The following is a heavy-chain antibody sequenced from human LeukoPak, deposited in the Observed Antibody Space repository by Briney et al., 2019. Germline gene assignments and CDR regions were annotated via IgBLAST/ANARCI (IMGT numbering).Heavy chain of an antibody. CDR3: AKGLAAAGFPYYFDY. D-gene: IGHD6-13*01. J-gene: IGHJ4*02. Sequence: GGSLRLSCAASGFTFSSYAMSWVRQAPGKGLEWVSAISGSGGSTYYADSVKGRFTISRDNSKNMLYLQMNSLRAEDTAVYYCAKGLAAAGFPYYFDYWGQGTLVTVSS. CDR1: GFTFSSYA. V-gene: IGHV3-23*01. CDR2: ISGSGGST.